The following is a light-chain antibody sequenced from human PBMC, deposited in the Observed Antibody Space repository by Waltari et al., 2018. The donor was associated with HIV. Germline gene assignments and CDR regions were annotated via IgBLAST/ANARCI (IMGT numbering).Light chain of an antibody. Sequence: QSALTQPASVSGPPGQSITISRTGSSIHAGGSYSVSWSQQHPGNAPRLMIYDVSTRPSGVSDRLAGSKSGDTASLTISGLQPEDEADYYCESYTSTSVWVFGGGTRLTVL. CDR1: SIHAGGSYS. CDR3: ESYTSTSVWV. CDR2: DVS. V-gene: IGLV2-14*03. J-gene: IGLJ3*02.